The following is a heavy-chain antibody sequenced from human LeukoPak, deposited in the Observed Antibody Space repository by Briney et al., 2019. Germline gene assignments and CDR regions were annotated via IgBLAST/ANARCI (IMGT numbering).Heavy chain of an antibody. Sequence: PSETLSLTCTVSGGSISTTGYYWAWIRQPPGKGLEWIASIYYSGSTYYNSSLKSRVTISVDTSRNQFSLKLSSVTAADTAVYYCARRYYTAPFDYWGQGTLVTVSS. CDR2: IYYSGST. CDR1: GGSISTTGYY. D-gene: IGHD2-2*02. CDR3: ARRYYTAPFDY. V-gene: IGHV4-39*01. J-gene: IGHJ4*02.